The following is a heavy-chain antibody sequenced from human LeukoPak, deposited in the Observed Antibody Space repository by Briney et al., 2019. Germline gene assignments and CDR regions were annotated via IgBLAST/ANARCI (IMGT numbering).Heavy chain of an antibody. Sequence: PGGSLRLSCAASGFTFSSYGMHWVRQAPGKGLEWVAVISYDGSNKYYADSVKGRFTISRDNSKNTLYLQMNSLRAEDTAVYYCAKDLVLISEGAPDYWGRGTLVTVSS. CDR3: AKDLVLISEGAPDY. V-gene: IGHV3-30*18. CDR2: ISYDGSNK. CDR1: GFTFSSYG. J-gene: IGHJ4*02. D-gene: IGHD1-26*01.